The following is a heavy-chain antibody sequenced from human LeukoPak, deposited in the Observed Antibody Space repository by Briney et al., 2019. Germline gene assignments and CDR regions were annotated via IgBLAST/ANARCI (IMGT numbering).Heavy chain of an antibody. CDR3: ATGIYDSSGHYYFDY. J-gene: IGHJ4*02. CDR2: FDPEDGET. D-gene: IGHD3-22*01. Sequence: ASVKVSCKVSGYTLTELSMHWVRQAPGKGLEWMGGFDPEDGETIYAQKFQGRVTMTEDTSTDTAYMELSSLRSEDTAVYYCATGIYDSSGHYYFDYWGQGTLVTVSS. CDR1: GYTLTELS. V-gene: IGHV1-24*01.